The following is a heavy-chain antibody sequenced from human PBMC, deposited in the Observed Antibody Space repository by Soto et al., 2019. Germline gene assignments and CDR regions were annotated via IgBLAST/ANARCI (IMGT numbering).Heavy chain of an antibody. CDR2: IIPIFGTA. CDR3: ARSPKNYYDILTGYYSGIYFDY. Sequence: GASVKVSCKASGGTFSSYAISWVRQAPGQGLEWMGGIIPIFGTANYAQKFQGRVTITADKSTSTAYMELSSLRSEDTAVYYCARSPKNYYDILTGYYSGIYFDYWGQGTLVTSPQ. J-gene: IGHJ4*02. CDR1: GGTFSSYA. D-gene: IGHD3-9*01. V-gene: IGHV1-69*06.